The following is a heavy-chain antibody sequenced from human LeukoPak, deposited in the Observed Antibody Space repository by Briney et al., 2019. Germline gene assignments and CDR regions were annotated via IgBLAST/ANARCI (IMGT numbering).Heavy chain of an antibody. V-gene: IGHV4-59*01. CDR2: IYYSGST. J-gene: IGHJ4*02. CDR3: ARDVRSGLDY. Sequence: PSETLSLTCTVSGGSISSYYWSWIRQPPGKGLEWIGYIYYSGSTNYNPSLKSRVTISVDTSKNQFSLKLSSVTAADTAVYYCARDVRSGLDYWGQGTLVTVSS. D-gene: IGHD3-10*01. CDR1: GGSISSYY.